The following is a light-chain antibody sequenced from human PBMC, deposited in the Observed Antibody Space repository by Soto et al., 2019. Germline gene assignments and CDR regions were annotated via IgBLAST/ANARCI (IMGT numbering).Light chain of an antibody. Sequence: DIVLKQSPGTLSLSPGERATLSCRASQTVSSSSLAWYQQKPGQAPRLLIFGASTRAAGFPDRFSGSGSGTDFTLTISRLEPEDFAVYYCQQYGSSPRTFGQGTKVEIK. V-gene: IGKV3-20*01. CDR2: GAS. CDR3: QQYGSSPRT. J-gene: IGKJ1*01. CDR1: QTVSSSS.